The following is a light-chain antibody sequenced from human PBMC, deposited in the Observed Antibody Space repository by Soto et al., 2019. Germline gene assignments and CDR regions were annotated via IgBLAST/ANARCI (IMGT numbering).Light chain of an antibody. CDR2: DVS. V-gene: IGLV2-14*01. Sequence: QSVLTQPASVSGSPGQSIAISCTGRSSDVCGYKYVSWYQQHPGKAPKLMIYDVSNRPSGVSDRFSGSKSGNTASLTISGLQAEDEADYYCTSYTSSSTYVFGTGTKATVL. CDR1: SSDVCGYKY. CDR3: TSYTSSSTYV. J-gene: IGLJ1*01.